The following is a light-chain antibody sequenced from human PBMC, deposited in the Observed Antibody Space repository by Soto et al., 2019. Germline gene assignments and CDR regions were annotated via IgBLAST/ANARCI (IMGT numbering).Light chain of an antibody. V-gene: IGKV1-8*01. CDR1: QGTTNY. J-gene: IGKJ3*01. CDR3: QQYYSYPRT. CDR2: AAS. Sequence: THITHSASSLSSSVGDRVTITCLASQGTTNYLNWYQLKPGKAPELLIYAASTLQSGVPSRFSGSGSGTDFTLTISCLQSEDFATYYCQQYYSYPRTFGPGTKVDIK.